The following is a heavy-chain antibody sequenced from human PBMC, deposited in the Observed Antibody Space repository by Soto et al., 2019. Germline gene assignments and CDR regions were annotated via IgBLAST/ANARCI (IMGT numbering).Heavy chain of an antibody. CDR2: IKQDGSEK. CDR3: ARGTLWNGYQFFDY. J-gene: IGHJ4*02. CDR1: AFTFSKYW. Sequence: GSLRLSCAASAFTFSKYWMIWVRLAPGKGLEWVANIKQDGSEKYYVDSVKGRFTISRDNAKNSLYLQMNTLRAEDTAVYYCARGTLWNGYQFFDYWSQGTPVTVSS. V-gene: IGHV3-7*01. D-gene: IGHD3-3*01.